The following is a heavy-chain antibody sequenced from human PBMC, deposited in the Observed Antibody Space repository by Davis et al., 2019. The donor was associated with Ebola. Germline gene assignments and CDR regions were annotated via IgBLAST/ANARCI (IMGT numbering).Heavy chain of an antibody. D-gene: IGHD3-22*01. CDR2: IYYSGST. CDR1: GGSISRGGSY. J-gene: IGHJ6*03. CDR3: ARDLRYDSSGYDYYFYMDV. V-gene: IGHV4-31*03. Sequence: PSETLSLTCTVSGGSISRGGSYWTWIRQHPGKGLEWIGYIYYSGSTYYKPSLKSRVTISLDTSKNQFSLNLYSVTAAATAVYYCARDLRYDSSGYDYYFYMDVWGKETTVTVSS.